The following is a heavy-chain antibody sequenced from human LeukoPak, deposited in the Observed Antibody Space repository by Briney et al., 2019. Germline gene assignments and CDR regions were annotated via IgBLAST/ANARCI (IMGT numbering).Heavy chain of an antibody. Sequence: PGRSLRLSCAASGFTLSNYAMHWVRQPPGKGLEWLAVITFDGTNTYYADSVKGRLTISRDTSNSALHLQMDSLRVEDTALYYCARDRGGYYDYWGQGTLVSVSA. CDR3: ARDRGGYYDY. D-gene: IGHD2-2*03. V-gene: IGHV3-30-3*01. CDR2: ITFDGTNT. J-gene: IGHJ4*02. CDR1: GFTLSNYA.